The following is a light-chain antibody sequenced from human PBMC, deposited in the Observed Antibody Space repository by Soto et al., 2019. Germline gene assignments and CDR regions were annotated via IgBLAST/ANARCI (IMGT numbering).Light chain of an antibody. V-gene: IGKV1-16*02. CDR1: QGISNY. CDR3: QQYYRYPWT. Sequence: DIHMTKSPSSLSASVGDRVTITCRASQGISNYVGLYQQKPGKAPRSLIYSAYSLHSGVPSKFSGSGSGTDCTLTISDTQPDYFATYYCQQYYRYPWTFGQGTKVDIK. CDR2: SAY. J-gene: IGKJ1*01.